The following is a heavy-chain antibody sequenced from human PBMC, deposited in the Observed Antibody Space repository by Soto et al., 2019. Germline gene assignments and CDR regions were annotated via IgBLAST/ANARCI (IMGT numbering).Heavy chain of an antibody. J-gene: IGHJ6*02. CDR2: ILPIFGSP. CDR1: GGNFRRYA. CDR3: VFGDCTSSSCSYYFYGLDV. D-gene: IGHD2-2*01. Sequence: SVKVSCKASGGNFRRYAISWVRQAPGQGLEWMGGILPIFGSPSHAQKFRDRVTITADESTSTAYLELTSLTSEDTAIYYCVFGDCTSSSCSYYFYGLDVWGQGTTVTVS. V-gene: IGHV1-69*13.